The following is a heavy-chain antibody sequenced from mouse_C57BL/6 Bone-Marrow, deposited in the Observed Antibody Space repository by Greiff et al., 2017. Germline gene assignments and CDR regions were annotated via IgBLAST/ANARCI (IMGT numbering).Heavy chain of an antibody. J-gene: IGHJ4*01. V-gene: IGHV1-63*01. Sequence: VKLQESGAELVRPGTSVKMSCKASGYTFTNYWIGWAKQRPGHGLEWIGDIYPGGGYTNYNEKFKGKATLTADKSSSTAYMQFSSLTSEDSAIYYGARLGPFYYYAMDYWGQGTSVTVSS. CDR2: IYPGGGYT. CDR3: ARLGPFYYYAMDY. CDR1: GYTFTNYW.